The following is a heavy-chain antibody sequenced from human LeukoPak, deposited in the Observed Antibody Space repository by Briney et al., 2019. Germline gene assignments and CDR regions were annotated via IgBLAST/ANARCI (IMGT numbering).Heavy chain of an antibody. J-gene: IGHJ3*02. CDR1: GFTFSSYS. CDR3: ARGSPCYGGYRRSAFDI. V-gene: IGHV3-48*01. D-gene: IGHD4-17*01. Sequence: GGPLRLSCAASGFTFSSYSMNWVRQAPGKGLEWVSYISSSTIYYADSVKGRFTISRDNAKNSLYLQMSSLRAEDAAVYYCARGSPCYGGYRRSAFDIWGQGTMVTVSS. CDR2: ISSSTI.